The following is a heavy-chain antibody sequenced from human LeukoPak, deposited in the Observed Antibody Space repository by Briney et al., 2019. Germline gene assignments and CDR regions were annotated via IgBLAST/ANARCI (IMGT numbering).Heavy chain of an antibody. D-gene: IGHD3-10*01. J-gene: IGHJ4*02. CDR2: MNPNSGNT. Sequence: PWASVKVSCKASGYTFTSYDINWVRQATGQGLEWMGWMNPNSGNTGYAQKFQGRVTMTRNTSISTAYMELSSLRSEDTAVYYCARFLAGSYPFDYWGQGTLVTVSS. CDR1: GYTFTSYD. V-gene: IGHV1-8*01. CDR3: ARFLAGSYPFDY.